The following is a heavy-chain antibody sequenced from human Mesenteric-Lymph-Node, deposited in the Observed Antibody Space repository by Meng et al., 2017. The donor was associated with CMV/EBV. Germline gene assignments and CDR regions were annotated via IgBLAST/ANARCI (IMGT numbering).Heavy chain of an antibody. CDR1: GGTFSSYA. D-gene: IGHD5-18*01. V-gene: IGHV1-2*02. CDR2: IIPNSGGT. J-gene: IGHJ4*02. Sequence: ASVKVSCKASGGTFSSYAISWVRQAPGQGLEWMGGIIPNSGGTNYVQKFQGRVTMTRDTSISTAYMELSRLRSDDTAMYYCARDVGDTAMTYDYWGQGTPVTVSS. CDR3: ARDVGDTAMTYDY.